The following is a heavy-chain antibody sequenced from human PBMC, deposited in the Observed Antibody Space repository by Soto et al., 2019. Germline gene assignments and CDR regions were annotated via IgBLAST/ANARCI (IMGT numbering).Heavy chain of an antibody. J-gene: IGHJ3*02. CDR1: GFTFSSYE. Sequence: GGSLRLSCAASGFTFSSYEMNWVRQAPGKGLEWVSYISSSGSTIYYADSVKGRFTISRDNAKNPLYLQMNSLRAEDTAVYYCARVTAQLTDAFDIWGQGTMVTVSS. CDR3: ARVTAQLTDAFDI. V-gene: IGHV3-48*03. D-gene: IGHD1-1*01. CDR2: ISSSGSTI.